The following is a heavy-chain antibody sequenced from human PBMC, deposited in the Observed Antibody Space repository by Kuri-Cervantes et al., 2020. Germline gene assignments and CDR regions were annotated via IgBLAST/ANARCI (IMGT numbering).Heavy chain of an antibody. CDR3: AKGTYYGGHGMDV. J-gene: IGHJ6*02. V-gene: IGHV3-30*18. D-gene: IGHD4-23*01. Sequence: GGSLRLSCAASGFTFSSYWMSWVRQAPGKGLEWVAVISYDGSNKYYADSVKGRFTISRDNSKNTLYLQMNSLRAEDTAVYYCAKGTYYGGHGMDVWGQGTTVTVSS. CDR1: GFTFSSYW. CDR2: ISYDGSNK.